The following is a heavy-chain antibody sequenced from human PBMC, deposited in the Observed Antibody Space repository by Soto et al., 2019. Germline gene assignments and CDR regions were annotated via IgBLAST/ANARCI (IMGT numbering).Heavy chain of an antibody. CDR2: INPNSGGT. CDR1: GYTFTGYY. D-gene: IGHD3-10*01. Sequence: ASVKVSCKASGYTFTGYYMHWVRQAPGQGLEWMGWINPNSGGTNYAQKFQGWVTMTRDTSISTAYMELSRLRSDDTAVYYCARERXRITMVRGVRNYYGMDVWGQGTTVTVSS. CDR3: ARERXRITMVRGVRNYYGMDV. J-gene: IGHJ6*02. V-gene: IGHV1-2*04.